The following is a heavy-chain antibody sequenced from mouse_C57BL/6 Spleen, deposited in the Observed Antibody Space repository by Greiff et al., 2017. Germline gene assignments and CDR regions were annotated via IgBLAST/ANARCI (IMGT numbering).Heavy chain of an antibody. J-gene: IGHJ3*01. Sequence: QVQLQQSGAELVRPGASVTLSCKASGYTFTDYEMHWVKQTPVHGLEWIGAIDPETGGTAYNQKFKGKAILTADKSSSTAYMELRSLTSEDSAVYYCTGGSSYVRRFAYWGQGTLVTVSA. CDR3: TGGSSYVRRFAY. D-gene: IGHD1-1*01. CDR2: IDPETGGT. V-gene: IGHV1-15*01. CDR1: GYTFTDYE.